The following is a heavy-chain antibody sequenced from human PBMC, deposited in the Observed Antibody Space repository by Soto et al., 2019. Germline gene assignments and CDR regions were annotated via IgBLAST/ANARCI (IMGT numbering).Heavy chain of an antibody. CDR3: ARDVMANNRYHWYFDL. CDR2: ITHSGGT. Sequence: QVQLQQWGAGLLKPSETLSLTCAVYGGSFSGYYWSWIRQPPGKGLEWIGEITHSGGTNYNPSLRSQVTITVDTSKSQFSLTLSSVTAADTAVYYCARDVMANNRYHWYFDLWGRGTLVTVSS. J-gene: IGHJ2*01. D-gene: IGHD2-8*01. CDR1: GGSFSGYY. V-gene: IGHV4-34*01.